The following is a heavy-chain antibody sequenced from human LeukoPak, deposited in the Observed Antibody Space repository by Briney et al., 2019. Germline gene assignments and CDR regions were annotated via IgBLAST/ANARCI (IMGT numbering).Heavy chain of an antibody. J-gene: IGHJ5*02. D-gene: IGHD3-22*01. V-gene: IGHV4-59*13. CDR3: AKMGGHFYDSSTYHPIWFDH. CDR2: VYHSGRT. Sequence: PSETLSLTCTVSGGSMRPNYWSWVRQAPRKGLEWIGDVYHSGRTNVGPSLKSRATILVDTSKNQFSLKLTSVTAADTALYYCAKMGGHFYDSSTYHPIWFDHWGQGIQVTVSS. CDR1: GGSMRPNY.